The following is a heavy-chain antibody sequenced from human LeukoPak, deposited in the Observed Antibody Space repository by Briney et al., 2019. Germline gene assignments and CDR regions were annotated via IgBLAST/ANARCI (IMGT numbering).Heavy chain of an antibody. CDR1: GDSIRSYY. CDR3: ARHGVAAAVDAWYFDL. Sequence: SETLSLTCTVSGDSIRSYYWSWIRQPPGKGLEWIGYLYYSGSTNYNPSLKRRVTISEETSKNQFSLKLRSVTAADTAVYYCARHGVAAAVDAWYFDLCGRGTLVTVSS. J-gene: IGHJ2*01. CDR2: LYYSGST. D-gene: IGHD6-13*01. V-gene: IGHV4-59*01.